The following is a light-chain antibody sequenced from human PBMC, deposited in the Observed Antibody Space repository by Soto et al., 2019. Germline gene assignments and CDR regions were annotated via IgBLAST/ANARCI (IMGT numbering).Light chain of an antibody. J-gene: IGKJ4*01. CDR3: QQYASLPIT. V-gene: IGKV3-20*01. CDR1: QSVSGNY. CDR2: SAS. Sequence: EIVLTQSPGILSLSPGEGATLSCRASQSVSGNYLGWYQQKPGQAPRLLIYSASSRAIGIPDRFDGSGSGTDCNLTISRLEPEDFGVYYCQQYASLPITFCGGTKVEIK.